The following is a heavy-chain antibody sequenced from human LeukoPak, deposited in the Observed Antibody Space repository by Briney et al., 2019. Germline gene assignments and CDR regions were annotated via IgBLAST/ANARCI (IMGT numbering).Heavy chain of an antibody. V-gene: IGHV4-59*11. Sequence: SETLSLTCTVSGGSISSHYWSWIRQPPGKGLEWIGYIYYSGSTNYNPSLKSRVTISVDTSKNQFSLKLSSVTAADTAVYYCARYAMVRGVIRAPFAFDIWGQGTMVTVSS. D-gene: IGHD3-10*01. CDR2: IYYSGST. CDR1: GGSISSHY. CDR3: ARYAMVRGVIRAPFAFDI. J-gene: IGHJ3*02.